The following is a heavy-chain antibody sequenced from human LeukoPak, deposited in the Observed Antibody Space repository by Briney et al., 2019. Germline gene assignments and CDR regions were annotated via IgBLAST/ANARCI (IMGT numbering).Heavy chain of an antibody. J-gene: IGHJ2*01. CDR1: GFTLSIYY. CDR3: ARVGDHFHWNLDL. V-gene: IGHV3-53*01. CDR2: IYSGSTT. Sequence: GRTLRLSLAASGFTLSIYYMNWVRQAPGKGLEWVSIIYSGSTTYYADSVKGRFTISRDTSKNTLSLQMNNLGAEDTAVYFCARVGDHFHWNLDLWGRGTLLTVSS. D-gene: IGHD3-3*02.